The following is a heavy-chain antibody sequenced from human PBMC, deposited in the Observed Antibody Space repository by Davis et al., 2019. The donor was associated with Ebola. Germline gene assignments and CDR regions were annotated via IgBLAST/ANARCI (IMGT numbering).Heavy chain of an antibody. Sequence: GESLKISCKGSGYSFTSYWIGWVRQMPGKGLEWMGIIYPGDSDTRYSPSFQGQVTISADKSISTAYLQWSSLKASDTAMYYCARQRGRNDYVWGPDYWGQGTLVTVSS. CDR2: IYPGDSDT. D-gene: IGHD3-16*01. CDR3: ARQRGRNDYVWGPDY. CDR1: GYSFTSYW. J-gene: IGHJ4*02. V-gene: IGHV5-51*01.